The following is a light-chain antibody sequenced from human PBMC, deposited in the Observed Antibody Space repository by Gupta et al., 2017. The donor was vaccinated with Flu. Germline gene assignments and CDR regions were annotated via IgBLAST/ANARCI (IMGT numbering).Light chain of an antibody. J-gene: IGKJ2*03. V-gene: IGKV3-15*01. CDR3: QQCNNWPPRSS. Sequence: EIVMTQSPATLSVSPGERATLSCRASQSVSSNLAWYQQKPGQAPRLLIYGASTRATGIPARFSGSGSGTEFTLTISSLQSEDFAVYYCQQCNNWPPRSSFGQGTKLEIK. CDR1: QSVSSN. CDR2: GAS.